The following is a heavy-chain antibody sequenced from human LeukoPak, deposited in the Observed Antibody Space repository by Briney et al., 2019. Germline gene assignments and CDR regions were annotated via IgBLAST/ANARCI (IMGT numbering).Heavy chain of an antibody. V-gene: IGHV1-69*04. J-gene: IGHJ4*02. CDR2: IIPIFGIA. D-gene: IGHD3-22*01. CDR1: GGTFSTYA. CDR3: ARLYDSSGYYYDY. Sequence: ASVKVSCKASGGTFSTYAISWVRQAPGQGLEWMGRIIPIFGIANYAQKFQGRVTITADKSTSTAYMELSSLRSEDTAVYYCARLYDSSGYYYDYWGQGTLVTVSS.